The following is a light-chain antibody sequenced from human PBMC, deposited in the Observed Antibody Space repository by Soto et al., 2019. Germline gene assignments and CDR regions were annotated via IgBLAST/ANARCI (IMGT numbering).Light chain of an antibody. V-gene: IGKV1-5*03. J-gene: IGKJ4*01. Sequence: DIQLTQSPSTLSASVGDRVTITCRASQSISSWLAWYQQKPGKAPKLLVYKASSLESGVPSRFSGSGSGTEFNLTIRTQQPDDFATYYSQQYDAYPLTFGGGTKVEIK. CDR3: QQYDAYPLT. CDR2: KAS. CDR1: QSISSW.